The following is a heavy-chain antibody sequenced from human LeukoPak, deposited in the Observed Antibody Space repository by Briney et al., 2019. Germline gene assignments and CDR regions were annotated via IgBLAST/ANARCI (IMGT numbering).Heavy chain of an antibody. CDR1: GFTFSDYY. CDR3: ARYYDSSGYYPHFDY. J-gene: IGHJ4*02. CDR2: ISSSGSTI. D-gene: IGHD3-22*01. Sequence: TGGSLRLSCAASGFTFSDYYMSWIRQAPGKGLEWVSYISSSGSTIYYADSVKGRFTTSRDNAKNSLYLQMNSLRAEDTAVYYCARYYDSSGYYPHFDYWGQGTLVTVSS. V-gene: IGHV3-11*01.